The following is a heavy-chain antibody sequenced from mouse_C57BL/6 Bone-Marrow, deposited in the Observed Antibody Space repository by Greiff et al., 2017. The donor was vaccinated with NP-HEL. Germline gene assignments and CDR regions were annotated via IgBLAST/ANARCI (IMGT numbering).Heavy chain of an antibody. CDR1: GYTFTDYE. CDR2: IDPETGGT. Sequence: VQLQQSGAELVRPGASVTLSCKASGYTFTDYEMHWVKQTPVHGLEWIGAIDPETGGTAYNQKFKGKAILTADKSSSTAYMELCSLTSEDSAVYYCTRSELRQVPFAYWGQGTLVTVSA. V-gene: IGHV1-15*01. J-gene: IGHJ3*01. CDR3: TRSELRQVPFAY. D-gene: IGHD2-4*01.